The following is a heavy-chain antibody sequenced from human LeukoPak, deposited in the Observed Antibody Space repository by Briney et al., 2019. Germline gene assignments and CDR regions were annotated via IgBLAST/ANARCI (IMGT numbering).Heavy chain of an antibody. Sequence: ASVKVSCKASGYTFTSYDINWVRQATGQGLEWMGWMNPNSGNTGYAQKFQGRVTMTRNTSISTAYMELSSLRSEDTAVYYCARAGGSYYYYYMDVWGKGTTVTVSS. CDR1: GYTFTSYD. J-gene: IGHJ6*03. D-gene: IGHD1-26*01. CDR3: ARAGGSYYYYYMDV. CDR2: MNPNSGNT. V-gene: IGHV1-8*01.